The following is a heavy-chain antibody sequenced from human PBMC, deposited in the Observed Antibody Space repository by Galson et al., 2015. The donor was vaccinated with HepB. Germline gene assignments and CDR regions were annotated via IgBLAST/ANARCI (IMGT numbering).Heavy chain of an antibody. J-gene: IGHJ4*02. Sequence: SLRLSCAASGFTVSSNFVSWVRQAAGRGLEWVSVMYPDDRTYYADSVKGRFTISRDNSKNTVYLQMNSLRAEDTAVYYCVPHISFDYWGQGTLVTVSS. CDR2: MYPDDRT. V-gene: IGHV3-53*01. CDR1: GFTVSSNF. CDR3: VPHISFDY. D-gene: IGHD2-21*01.